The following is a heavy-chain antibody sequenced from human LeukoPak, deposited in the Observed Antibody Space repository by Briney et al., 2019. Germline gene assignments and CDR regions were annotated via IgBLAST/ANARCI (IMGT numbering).Heavy chain of an antibody. Sequence: SETLSPTCTVSGYSISSGYHWGWIRQPPGKGLEWIGSIYHSGSTYYNPSLKSRVTISVDTSKNQFSLKLRSVTAADTAVYYCARDVYYYDSSGYYQREFDYWGQGTLVTVSS. D-gene: IGHD3-22*01. CDR3: ARDVYYYDSSGYYQREFDY. CDR2: IYHSGST. CDR1: GYSISSGYH. V-gene: IGHV4-38-2*02. J-gene: IGHJ4*02.